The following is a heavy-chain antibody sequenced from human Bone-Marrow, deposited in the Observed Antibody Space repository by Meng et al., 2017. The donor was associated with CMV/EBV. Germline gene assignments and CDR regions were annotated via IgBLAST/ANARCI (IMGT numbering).Heavy chain of an antibody. J-gene: IGHJ4*02. CDR2: INSDGSST. V-gene: IGHV3-74*01. CDR1: GFTFSSYW. CDR3: ARVKTYLLFNLDN. D-gene: IGHD3-9*01. Sequence: GESLKISCAASGFTFSSYWMHWVRQAPGEGLVWVSRINSDGSSTSYADSVRGRFTISRDNAKNTLYLQMNSLRAEDMSVYYCARVKTYLLFNLDNCGQGTLVTVSS.